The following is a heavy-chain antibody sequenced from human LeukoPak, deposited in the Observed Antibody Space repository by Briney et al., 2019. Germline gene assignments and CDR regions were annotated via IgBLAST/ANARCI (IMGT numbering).Heavy chain of an antibody. D-gene: IGHD6-6*01. CDR2: IYYSGST. CDR3: ARGGAARLHFQN. J-gene: IGHJ1*01. CDR1: GGCISSSSYY. Sequence: PSETLSLTCTVSGGCISSSSYYWGWIRQPPGKGLEWIGSIYYSGSTYYNPSLKSRVTISVDTSKNQFSLNLNSVTAADTAVYYCARGGAARLHFQNWGQGTLVTVSS. V-gene: IGHV4-39*07.